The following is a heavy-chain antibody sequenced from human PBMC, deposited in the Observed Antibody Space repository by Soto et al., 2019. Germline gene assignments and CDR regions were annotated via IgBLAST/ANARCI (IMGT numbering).Heavy chain of an antibody. CDR1: GGSFSGYY. CDR3: ARVGIVVVPAATLGGWFDP. Sequence: PSETLSLTCAVYGGSFSGYYWSWIRQPPGKGLEWIGEINHSGSTNYNPSLKSRVTISVNTSKNQFSLKLSSVTAADTAVYYCARVGIVVVPAATLGGWFDPWGQGTLVTVSS. V-gene: IGHV4-34*01. J-gene: IGHJ5*02. D-gene: IGHD2-2*01. CDR2: INHSGST.